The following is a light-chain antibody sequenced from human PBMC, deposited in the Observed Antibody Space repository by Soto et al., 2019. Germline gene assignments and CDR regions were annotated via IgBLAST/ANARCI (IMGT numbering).Light chain of an antibody. J-gene: IGKJ2*01. CDR1: QSISSE. CDR3: QQGHNWPLT. V-gene: IGKV3-15*01. Sequence: EIVMTQSPATLSVSPGESATLSCRASQSISSELAWYQQKPGQPPRLLIYGASTRATGVPARFTGSGSGSDFTLTISGVQSEDFAVYYCQQGHNWPLTFGQGTRLEI. CDR2: GAS.